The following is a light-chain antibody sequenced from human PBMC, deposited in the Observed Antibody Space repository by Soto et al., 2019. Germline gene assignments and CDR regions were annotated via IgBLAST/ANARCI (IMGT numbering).Light chain of an antibody. V-gene: IGLV2-14*01. J-gene: IGLJ3*02. CDR1: SSDVGGYNS. Sequence: QSALTQPASVSGSPGQSITISCTGTSSDVGGYNSVSWYQQHPGKAPKVMIYEVSNRPSGVSNRFSGSKSGNTASLTISGLQTEDEADYYCSSYTXXSPWVFGGGTKLTVL. CDR2: EVS. CDR3: SSYTXXSPWV.